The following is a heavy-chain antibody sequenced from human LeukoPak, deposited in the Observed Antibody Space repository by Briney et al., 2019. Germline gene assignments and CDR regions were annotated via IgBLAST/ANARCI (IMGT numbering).Heavy chain of an antibody. V-gene: IGHV4-59*01. J-gene: IGHJ4*02. D-gene: IGHD4-17*01. CDR3: TRRTTVTTLDY. CDR2: IYSTGST. CDR1: GGSLTGYY. Sequence: SETLSLTCTVSGGSLTGYYRSWIRQPPGKGLEWIGYIYSTGSTNYNPSFRGRVTISVDTSKNQFSLDLSSVTAADTAVYYCTRRTTVTTLDYWGQGTLVTVSS.